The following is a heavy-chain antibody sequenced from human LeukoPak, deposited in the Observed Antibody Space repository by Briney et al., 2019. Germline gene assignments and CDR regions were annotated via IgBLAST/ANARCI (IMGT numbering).Heavy chain of an antibody. CDR3: ARDSGFYDILTGYPHY. Sequence: GGSLRLSCAASGFTFSSYAMHWVRQAPGKGLEWVAVISYDGSNKYYADSVKGRFTISRDNSKNTLYLQMNSLRAEDTAVYYCARDSGFYDILTGYPHYWGQGTLVTVSS. J-gene: IGHJ4*02. CDR1: GFTFSSYA. D-gene: IGHD3-9*01. CDR2: ISYDGSNK. V-gene: IGHV3-30*04.